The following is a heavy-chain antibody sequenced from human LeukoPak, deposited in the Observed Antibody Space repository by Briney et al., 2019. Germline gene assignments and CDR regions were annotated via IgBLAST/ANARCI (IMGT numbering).Heavy chain of an antibody. CDR3: AKGRTDPAAYYYYYMDV. CDR2: ISGSGGST. D-gene: IGHD2-2*01. Sequence: GGSLRLSCAASGFTFSSYAMSWVRQAPGKGLEWVSAISGSGGSTYYADSVKGRFTITRDNSKNTLYLQMNSLRAEDTAVYYCAKGRTDPAAYYYYYMDVWGKGTTVTVSS. CDR1: GFTFSSYA. J-gene: IGHJ6*03. V-gene: IGHV3-23*01.